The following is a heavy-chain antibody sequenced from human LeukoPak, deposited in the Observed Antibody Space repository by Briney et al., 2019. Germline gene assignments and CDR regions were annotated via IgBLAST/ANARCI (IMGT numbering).Heavy chain of an antibody. CDR3: AKGSSGYFADL. CDR2: ISNDGGGT. Sequence: VGSLRLSCTASGFIFNNFGLMWVRQAPGKGLEWVSAISNDGGGTTYADFVKGRFTISRDNSKNTLFLQMNSLRAEDTALYYCAKGSSGYFADLWGQGTLVTVSS. J-gene: IGHJ5*02. D-gene: IGHD3-22*01. CDR1: GFIFNNFG. V-gene: IGHV3-23*01.